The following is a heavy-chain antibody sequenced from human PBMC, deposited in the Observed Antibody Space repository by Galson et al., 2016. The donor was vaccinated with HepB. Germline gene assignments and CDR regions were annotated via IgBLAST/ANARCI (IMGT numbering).Heavy chain of an antibody. J-gene: IGHJ6*02. CDR1: GYIFTSYG. D-gene: IGHD2-15*01. CDR2: ISAYNGHT. V-gene: IGHV1-18*01. CDR3: ARTAYGVACRHVDYYGMDV. Sequence: SVKVSCKASGYIFTSYGISWVRQAPGQGLKWMGWISAYNGHTNYAQILQGRVTMTTDTSTSTAYMELRRLRSDDTAVYYCARTAYGVACRHVDYYGMDVWGQGTTVTVSS.